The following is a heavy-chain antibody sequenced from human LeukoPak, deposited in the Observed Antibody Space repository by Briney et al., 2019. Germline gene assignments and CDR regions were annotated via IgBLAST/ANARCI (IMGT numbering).Heavy chain of an antibody. CDR2: IYYSGST. J-gene: IGHJ5*02. CDR1: GGSISSYY. D-gene: IGHD3-10*01. CDR3: ARDYYGSGSYSWFDP. V-gene: IGHV4-59*12. Sequence: SETLSLTCTVSGGSISSYYWSWIRQPPGKGLEWIGYIYYSGSTNYNPSLKSRVTVSVDTSKNQFSLKLSSVTAADTAVYYCARDYYGSGSYSWFDPWGQGTLVTVSS.